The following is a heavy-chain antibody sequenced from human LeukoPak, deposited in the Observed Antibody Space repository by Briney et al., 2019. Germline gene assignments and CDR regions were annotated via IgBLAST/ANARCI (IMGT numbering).Heavy chain of an antibody. Sequence: SVKVSCKASGGTFSSYAISWVRQAPGQGLEWMGRIIPILGIANYAQKFQGRVTITADKSTSTAYMELSSLRSEDTAVYYCARGDYGDYRRGLDYWGQGTLVTVSS. D-gene: IGHD4-17*01. CDR1: GGTFSSYA. CDR2: IIPILGIA. J-gene: IGHJ4*02. V-gene: IGHV1-69*04. CDR3: ARGDYGDYRRGLDY.